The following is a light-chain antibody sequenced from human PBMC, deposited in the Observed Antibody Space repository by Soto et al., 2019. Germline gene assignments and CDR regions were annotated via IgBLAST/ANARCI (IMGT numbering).Light chain of an antibody. CDR1: SSDVASYIL. Sequence: QSVLTQPASVSGSPGQSITISCTGASSDVASYILVSWYQHHPGQAPKLIISEGTKRPSGVSNRFSGSKSGNTASLTISGLQAEDEADYFCCSFEGGANVIFGGGTKLTVL. CDR2: EGT. V-gene: IGLV2-23*01. CDR3: CSFEGGANVI. J-gene: IGLJ2*01.